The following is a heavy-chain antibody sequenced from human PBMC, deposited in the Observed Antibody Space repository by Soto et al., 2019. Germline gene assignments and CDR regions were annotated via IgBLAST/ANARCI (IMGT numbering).Heavy chain of an antibody. CDR1: GFTFSSYG. V-gene: IGHV3-33*01. CDR2: IWYDGSNK. CDR3: ARDRRVLDS. J-gene: IGHJ4*02. Sequence: QVQLVESGGGVVQPGRSLRLSCAASGFTFSSYGMHWVRQAPGKGLEWVAVIWYDGSNKYYADSVKGRFTISRDNSKNTRYLQMNTLSAEDTAVYYCARDRRVLDSWGQGTLVTVSS.